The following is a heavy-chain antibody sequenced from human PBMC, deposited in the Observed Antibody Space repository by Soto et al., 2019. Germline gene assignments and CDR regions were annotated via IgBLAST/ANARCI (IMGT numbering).Heavy chain of an antibody. V-gene: IGHV5-10-1*01. CDR1: GYSFTSYW. J-gene: IGHJ4*02. CDR2: IDPSDSYT. CDR3: ASPVEDVYS. Sequence: GESLKISCKGSGYSFTSYWINWVRQMPGKGLEWMGRIDPSDSYTNYSPSFQGHVTISADKSISTAYLQWSSLKASETDMYYCASPVEDVYSWGQGTLVTVSS. D-gene: IGHD4-4*01.